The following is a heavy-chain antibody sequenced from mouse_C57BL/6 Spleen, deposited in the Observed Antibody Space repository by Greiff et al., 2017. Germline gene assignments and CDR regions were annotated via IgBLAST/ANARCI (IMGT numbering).Heavy chain of an antibody. CDR3: ARITTVVAREYYAMDY. Sequence: QVQLQQPGAELVKPGASVKLSCKASGYTFTSYWMHWVKQRPGRGLEWIGRIDPNSGGPTYNEKFKSKATLTVDKPSSTSYMQLSSLTSEDSAVYYCARITTVVAREYYAMDYWGQGTSVTVSS. D-gene: IGHD1-1*01. J-gene: IGHJ4*01. CDR2: IDPNSGGP. V-gene: IGHV1-72*01. CDR1: GYTFTSYW.